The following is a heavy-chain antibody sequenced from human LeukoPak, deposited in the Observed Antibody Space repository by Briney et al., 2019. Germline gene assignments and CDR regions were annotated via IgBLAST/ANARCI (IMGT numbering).Heavy chain of an antibody. Sequence: PSQTLSLTCTVSGGSISSGGYYWSWIRQHPGRGLEWIGYIYYSGSTYYNPSLKGRVTISVDTSKNQFSLKLSSVTAADTAVYYCARDRLGSSWYDRAVDYWGQGTLVTVSS. CDR1: GGSISSGGYY. J-gene: IGHJ4*02. CDR2: IYYSGST. V-gene: IGHV4-31*03. D-gene: IGHD6-13*01. CDR3: ARDRLGSSWYDRAVDY.